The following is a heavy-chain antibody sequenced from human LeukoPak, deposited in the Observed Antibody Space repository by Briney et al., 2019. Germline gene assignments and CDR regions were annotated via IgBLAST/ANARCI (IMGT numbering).Heavy chain of an antibody. D-gene: IGHD3-3*01. CDR1: GFTFDDYG. V-gene: IGHV3-20*04. Sequence: PGGSLRLSCAASGFTFDDYGMSRVRQAPGKGLEWVSGINWNGGSTGYADSVKGRFTISRDNAKNSLYLQMNSLRAEDTAVYYCARAWSGYSNYYYYYYMDVWGKGTTVTVSS. J-gene: IGHJ6*03. CDR2: INWNGGST. CDR3: ARAWSGYSNYYYYYYMDV.